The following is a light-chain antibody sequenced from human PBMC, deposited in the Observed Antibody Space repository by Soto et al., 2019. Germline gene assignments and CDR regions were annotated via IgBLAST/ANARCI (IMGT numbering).Light chain of an antibody. J-gene: IGKJ4*01. V-gene: IGKV3-20*01. CDR3: QQDGTSPPLT. Sequence: EIVLTQSPGTLSLSPGERATLSCRASQSVSSNYLAWYQQKPGQAPRLLIYGASSRATGVPDRFSGSGSATDFTLTISRLEPEDFAVYYCQQDGTSPPLTFGGGTKVEIK. CDR1: QSVSSNY. CDR2: GAS.